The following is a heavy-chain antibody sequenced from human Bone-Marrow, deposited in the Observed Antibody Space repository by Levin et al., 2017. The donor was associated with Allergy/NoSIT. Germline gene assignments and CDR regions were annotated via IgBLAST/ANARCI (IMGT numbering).Heavy chain of an antibody. V-gene: IGHV3-30*18. D-gene: IGHD3/OR15-3a*01. Sequence: GESLKISCAASGFTFSSSGMHWVRQAPGRGLEWVAIISYDGSKTYYSESVEGRFTVSRDNSKDTLYLQMNSLRPKDTAVYYCTKPKYDSSWTASFDIWGQGTMVAVSS. CDR3: TKPKYDSSWTASFDI. CDR2: ISYDGSKT. J-gene: IGHJ3*02. CDR1: GFTFSSSG.